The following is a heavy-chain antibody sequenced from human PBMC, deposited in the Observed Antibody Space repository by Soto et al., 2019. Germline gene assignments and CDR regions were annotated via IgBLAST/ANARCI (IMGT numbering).Heavy chain of an antibody. D-gene: IGHD3-3*01. Sequence: EVQLVESGGGLVQPGGSLRLSCAASGFTFSSYAMHWVRQAPGKGLEYVSAISSNGGSTYYVNSVKGRLTISRDNSKNTLYLQMGSLRAEDMAVYYCASSHYDFWSGSFGAFDIWGQGTMVTVSS. CDR3: ASSHYDFWSGSFGAFDI. V-gene: IGHV3-64*01. CDR2: ISSNGGST. CDR1: GFTFSSYA. J-gene: IGHJ3*02.